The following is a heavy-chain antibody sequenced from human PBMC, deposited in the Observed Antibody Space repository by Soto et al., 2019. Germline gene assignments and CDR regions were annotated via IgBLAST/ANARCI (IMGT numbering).Heavy chain of an antibody. Sequence: QVQLQESGPGLVKPSQTLSLTCYVSGGPINSPDYYWTWIRQSPGKGLEWIGYLYFNGGTQYNPSLRTPISMSLDTSKKHFSLKMRSVTGADTAVYYCARGISKYSSWYEPHTWFDAWGQGALVTVSS. CDR1: GGPINSPDYY. D-gene: IGHD6-13*01. V-gene: IGHV4-30-4*01. J-gene: IGHJ5*02. CDR3: ARGISKYSSWYEPHTWFDA. CDR2: LYFNGGT.